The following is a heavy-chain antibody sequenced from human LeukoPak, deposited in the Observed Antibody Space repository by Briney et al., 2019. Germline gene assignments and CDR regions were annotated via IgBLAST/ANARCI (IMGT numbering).Heavy chain of an antibody. D-gene: IGHD3-3*01. CDR3: ARDPSIFGVVTYYYYMDV. CDR2: ISSSSSTI. CDR1: GFTFSSYS. V-gene: IGHV3-48*01. J-gene: IGHJ6*03. Sequence: GGSLRLSCAASGFTFSSYSMNWVRQAPGKGLEWVSYISSSSSTIYYADSVKGRFTISRDNAKHSLYLQMNSLRAEDTAVYYCARDPSIFGVVTYYYYMDVWGKGTTVTVSS.